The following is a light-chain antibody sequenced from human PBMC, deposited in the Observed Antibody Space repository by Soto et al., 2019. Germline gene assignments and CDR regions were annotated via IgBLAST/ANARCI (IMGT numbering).Light chain of an antibody. CDR3: QQSYSTPYT. CDR1: RDVGSD. J-gene: IGKJ2*01. Sequence: QMTQSPSSLSASVGEKIIITCRASRDVGSDVSWYQQKPGKAPKLLIYAASSLQSGVPSRFSGSGSGTDFTLTISSLQPEDFATYYCQQSYSTPYTFGQGTKLEIK. CDR2: AAS. V-gene: IGKV1-39*01.